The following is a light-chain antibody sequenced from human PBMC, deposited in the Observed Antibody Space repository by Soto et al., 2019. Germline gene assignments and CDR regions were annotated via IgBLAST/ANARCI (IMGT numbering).Light chain of an antibody. CDR1: QSVSSN. J-gene: IGKJ5*01. Sequence: EIVMTQSPATLSVSPGERATLSCRASQSVSSNLAWYQQKPGQAPRLLIFGTSNRATDIPARFSGSGSGTDFTLTISGLEPEDFAVYYWQQPTKRHPMTFGKGLRRE. V-gene: IGKV3D-15*01. CDR2: GTS. CDR3: QQPTKRHPMT.